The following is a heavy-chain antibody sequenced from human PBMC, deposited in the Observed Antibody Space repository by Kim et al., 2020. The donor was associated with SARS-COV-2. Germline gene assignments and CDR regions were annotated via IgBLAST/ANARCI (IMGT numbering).Heavy chain of an antibody. Sequence: GGSLRLSCAASGLMFEDSAMNWVRQAPGKGLEWVAVLSYDGRNKYYADSVRGRFTISRDNSKSTLYLQMNSLRVEDTAVYYCARVNYYESVSLSDYYNGMDVWGQGTTVTVSS. V-gene: IGHV3-30-3*01. CDR2: LSYDGRNK. CDR3: ARVNYYESVSLSDYYNGMDV. D-gene: IGHD3-10*01. CDR1: GLMFEDSA. J-gene: IGHJ6*02.